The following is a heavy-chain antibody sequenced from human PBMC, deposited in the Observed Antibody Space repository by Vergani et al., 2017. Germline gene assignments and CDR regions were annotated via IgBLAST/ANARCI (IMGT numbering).Heavy chain of an antibody. V-gene: IGHV3-74*03. Sequence: RLVQSGGGLAHPGGSLRLSCAASGFSFNSYWMHWVRQVPGKGLLWVSRIKSDGSITAYADSVKGRFTISRDNAQNTLYLQMNSLRVEDTGVYYCARARCIETCYMSNWLDSWGQGTLVTVSS. CDR3: ARARCIETCYMSNWLDS. CDR1: GFSFNSYW. CDR2: IKSDGSIT. J-gene: IGHJ5*01. D-gene: IGHD3-9*01.